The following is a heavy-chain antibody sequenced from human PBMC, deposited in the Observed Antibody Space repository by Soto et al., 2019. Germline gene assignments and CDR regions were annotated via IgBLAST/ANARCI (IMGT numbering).Heavy chain of an antibody. CDR3: ARQTGSGYYILLNWYFDL. V-gene: IGHV2-5*01. CDR1: GFSLSTSGVG. D-gene: IGHD3-3*01. CDR2: IYWNDDK. Sequence: SGPTLVNPTQTLTLTCTFSGFSLSTSGVGVGWIRQPPGKALEWLALIYWNDDKRYSPSLKSRLTITKDTSKNQVVLTMTNMDPVDTATYYCARQTGSGYYILLNWYFDLWGRGTLVTV. J-gene: IGHJ2*01.